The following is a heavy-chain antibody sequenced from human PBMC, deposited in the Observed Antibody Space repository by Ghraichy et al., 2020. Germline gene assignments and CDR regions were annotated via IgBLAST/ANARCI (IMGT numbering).Heavy chain of an antibody. CDR2: ISSSGSTI. Sequence: GGSLRLSCAASGYTFSDYYMSWIRQAPGKGLEWVSYISSSGSTIYYADSVKGRFTISRDNAKNSLYLQMNSLRAEDTAVYYCARGEYYYYFYMDVWGKGTTVTVSS. V-gene: IGHV3-11*04. CDR1: GYTFSDYY. CDR3: ARGEYYYYFYMDV. J-gene: IGHJ6*03.